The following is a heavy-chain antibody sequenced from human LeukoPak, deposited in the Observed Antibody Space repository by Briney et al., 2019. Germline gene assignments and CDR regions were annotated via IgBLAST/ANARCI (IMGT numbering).Heavy chain of an antibody. CDR2: TYYRAKWYN. Sequence: SQTLSLTCALSGDYVSSNSAAWNWIRQSPSRGLEWLGRTYYRAKWYNDFAVSVKSRITINPDTSKNQFSLQLNSVTPDDTAVYYCARVNAAMVYFDYWGQGTLVTVSS. D-gene: IGHD5-18*01. CDR3: ARVNAAMVYFDY. V-gene: IGHV6-1*01. CDR1: GDYVSSNSAA. J-gene: IGHJ4*02.